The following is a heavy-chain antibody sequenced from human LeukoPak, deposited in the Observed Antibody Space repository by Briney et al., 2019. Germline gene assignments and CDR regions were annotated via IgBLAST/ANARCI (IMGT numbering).Heavy chain of an antibody. J-gene: IGHJ4*02. D-gene: IGHD6-13*01. Sequence: KPGGSLRLSCAASGFTFSSYWMHWVRQAPGKGLVWVSRINSDGRTTDYADSVKGRFTISRDNAKNTLYLQMNSLGAEDTAVYYCARDLEPAAAGPGGYWGQGTLVTVSS. V-gene: IGHV3-74*01. CDR3: ARDLEPAAAGPGGY. CDR1: GFTFSSYW. CDR2: INSDGRTT.